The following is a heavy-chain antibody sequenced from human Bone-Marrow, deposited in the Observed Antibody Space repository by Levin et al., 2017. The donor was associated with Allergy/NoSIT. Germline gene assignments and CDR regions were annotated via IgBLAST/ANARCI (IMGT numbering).Heavy chain of an antibody. V-gene: IGHV3-43D*03. D-gene: IGHD6-19*01. Sequence: GESLKISCAASGFTFDDYVMHWVRQAPGKGLEWVSLISWDGGSTYYADSVKGRFTVSRDNSKNSLYLQMNSLRTEDTALYYCAKDRYSSGWYAPDYWGQGTLVTASS. CDR3: AKDRYSSGWYAPDY. CDR1: GFTFDDYV. CDR2: ISWDGGST. J-gene: IGHJ4*02.